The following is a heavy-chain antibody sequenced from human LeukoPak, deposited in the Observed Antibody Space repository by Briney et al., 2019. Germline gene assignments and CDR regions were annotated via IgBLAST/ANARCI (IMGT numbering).Heavy chain of an antibody. CDR2: IYSGGST. V-gene: IGHV3-53*01. J-gene: IGHJ5*02. CDR3: AREAVAGPNWFDP. D-gene: IGHD6-19*01. CDR1: GFTVSSNY. Sequence: GGSLRLSCAASGFTVSSNYMSWVRQAPGKRLEWVSVIYSGGSTYYADSVKGRFTISRDNSKNTLYLQMNSLRAEDTAVYYCAREAVAGPNWFDPWGQGTLVTVSS.